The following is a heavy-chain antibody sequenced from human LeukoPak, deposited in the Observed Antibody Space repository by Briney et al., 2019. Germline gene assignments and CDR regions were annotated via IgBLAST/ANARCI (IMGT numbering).Heavy chain of an antibody. D-gene: IGHD1-1*01. CDR2: IYSGGNT. Sequence: GSLKLFCAASGITLSSYAKSWVRPAPGQGVAWVCVIYSGGNTYYADSVKGRFTSSRDNSKNTLYLQMHSLRAEDTAVYYCARSLSQRSRYYFDYWGQGTLVTVSS. CDR1: GITLSSYA. V-gene: IGHV3-53*01. J-gene: IGHJ4*02. CDR3: ARSLSQRSRYYFDY.